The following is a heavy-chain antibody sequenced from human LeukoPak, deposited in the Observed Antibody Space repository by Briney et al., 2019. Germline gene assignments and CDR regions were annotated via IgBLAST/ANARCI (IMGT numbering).Heavy chain of an antibody. V-gene: IGHV1-46*01. Sequence: GASVKVSCKAYGYNSISYYMHWVRQPPGRGLEWMGIINPSGGSTSYAQKSQDRVTMTRDTSTSTVYMELSSLKSEDTAVYYCAREDVVLVDAVRYYYYGMDVWGQGTTVTVSS. CDR2: INPSGGST. CDR3: AREDVVLVDAVRYYYYGMDV. J-gene: IGHJ6*02. CDR1: GYNSISYY. D-gene: IGHD2-8*01.